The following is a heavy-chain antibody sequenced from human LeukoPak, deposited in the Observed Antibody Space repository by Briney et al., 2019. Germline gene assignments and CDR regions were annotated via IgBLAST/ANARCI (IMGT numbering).Heavy chain of an antibody. D-gene: IGHD3-22*01. CDR2: IKPDGSDK. Sequence: GRSLRLSCAASGFTFSSSWMTWVRQAPGKELDWVAIIKPDGSDKSYVGSVKGRFTISRDNAKNSLYLQMNSLRAEDTAVYYCARIIVATGYYMDVWGKGTTVTVSS. CDR1: GFTFSSSW. J-gene: IGHJ6*03. V-gene: IGHV3-7*01. CDR3: ARIIVATGYYMDV.